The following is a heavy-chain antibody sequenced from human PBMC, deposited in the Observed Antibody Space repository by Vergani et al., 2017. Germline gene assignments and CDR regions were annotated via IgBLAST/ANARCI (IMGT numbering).Heavy chain of an antibody. CDR2: IYYSGST. J-gene: IGHJ3*02. V-gene: IGHV4-39*07. D-gene: IGHD3-22*01. CDR1: GGSISSSSYY. CDR3: ARTASSGYYYDAFDI. Sequence: QLQLQESGPGLVKPSETLSLTCTVSGGSISSSSYYWGWIRQPPGKGLEWIGSIYYSGSTNYNPSLKSRVTMSVDTSKNQFSLKLSSVTAADTAVYYCARTASSGYYYDAFDIWGQGTMVTVSS.